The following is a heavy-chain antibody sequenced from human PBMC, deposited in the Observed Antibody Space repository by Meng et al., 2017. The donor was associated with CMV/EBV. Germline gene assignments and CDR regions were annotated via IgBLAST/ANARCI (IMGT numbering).Heavy chain of an antibody. D-gene: IGHD6-19*01. CDR2: ISSSSSYI. Sequence: GESLKISCAASGFTFSSYSMNWVRQAPGKGLEWVSSISSSSSYIYYADSVKGRFTISRDNAKNSLYLQMNSLRAEDTAVYYCAREGGLYSCGWYGPLGNYYYVVAVWGQGTTVTVSS. CDR1: GFTFSSYS. J-gene: IGHJ6*02. CDR3: AREGGLYSCGWYGPLGNYYYVVAV. V-gene: IGHV3-21*01.